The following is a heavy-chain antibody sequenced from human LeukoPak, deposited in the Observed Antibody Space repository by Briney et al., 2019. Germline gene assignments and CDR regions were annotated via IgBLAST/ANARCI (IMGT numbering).Heavy chain of an antibody. CDR3: VKCGSGSNFDY. CDR1: GFTFSDYA. J-gene: IGHJ4*02. Sequence: GGSLRLSCSASGFTFSDYAMHWVRQAPGKGLEYVSAISSNGGTTYYADSVKGRFTISRDNSKNTLYLQMSSLRAEDTAVYLCVKCGSGSNFDYWGQGILVTVSS. V-gene: IGHV3-64D*06. D-gene: IGHD3-10*01. CDR2: ISSNGGTT.